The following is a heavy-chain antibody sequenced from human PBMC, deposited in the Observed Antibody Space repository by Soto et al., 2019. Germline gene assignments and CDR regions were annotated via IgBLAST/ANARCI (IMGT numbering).Heavy chain of an antibody. CDR1: GGSISSYY. CDR2: IYYSGST. Sequence: PSETLSLTCTVSGGSISSYYWSWIRQPPGKGLEWIEYIYYSGSTNYNPSLKSRVTISVDTSKNQFSLKLSSVTAADTAVYYCASLPLFRSSGWWYFDYWGQGTLVTVSS. V-gene: IGHV4-59*08. D-gene: IGHD6-19*01. J-gene: IGHJ4*02. CDR3: ASLPLFRSSGWWYFDY.